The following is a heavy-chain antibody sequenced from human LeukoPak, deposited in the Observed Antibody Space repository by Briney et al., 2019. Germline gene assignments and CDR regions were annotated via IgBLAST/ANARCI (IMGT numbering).Heavy chain of an antibody. V-gene: IGHV3-48*03. CDR3: ARDLSGVAGYTYGRGIDY. D-gene: IGHD5-18*01. J-gene: IGHJ4*02. Sequence: GGSLRLSCAAYGFTFSDYEMTWVRQAPGKGLEWDSYISSSGSITSHADSVKGRFTISRDKATTSLYLQMNSLRAEDTAVYYCARDLSGVAGYTYGRGIDYWGQGTLVTVSS. CDR1: GFTFSDYE. CDR2: ISSSGSIT.